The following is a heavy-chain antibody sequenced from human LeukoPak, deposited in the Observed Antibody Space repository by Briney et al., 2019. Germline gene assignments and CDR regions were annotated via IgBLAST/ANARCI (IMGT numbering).Heavy chain of an antibody. CDR2: INYSGST. D-gene: IGHD3-16*02. CDR3: AREIVTHILHMDV. CDR1: SESFSGYF. Sequence: PSETLSLTCAIYSESFSGYFWSWIRQPPGKGLEWIGEINYSGSTNYNPSLKSRVTISVDTSKNQFSLKLSSVTAADTAVYYCAREIVTHILHMDVWGKGTTVTVSS. V-gene: IGHV4-34*01. J-gene: IGHJ6*03.